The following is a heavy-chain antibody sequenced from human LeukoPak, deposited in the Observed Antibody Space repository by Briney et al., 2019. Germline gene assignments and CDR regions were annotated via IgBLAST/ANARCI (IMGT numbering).Heavy chain of an antibody. D-gene: IGHD3-10*01. CDR2: IRYDGSNK. Sequence: PGGSLRLSCAASGFTFSSYGMHWVRQAPGKGLEWAAFIRYDGSNKYYADSVKGRFTISRDNSKNTLYLQMNSLRAEDTAVYYCAKDELLWFGESYFDYWGQGTLVTVSS. CDR3: AKDELLWFGESYFDY. V-gene: IGHV3-30*02. CDR1: GFTFSSYG. J-gene: IGHJ4*02.